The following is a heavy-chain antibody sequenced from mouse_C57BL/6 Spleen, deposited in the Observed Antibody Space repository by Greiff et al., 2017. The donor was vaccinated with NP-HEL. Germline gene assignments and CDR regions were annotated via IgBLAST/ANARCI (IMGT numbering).Heavy chain of an antibody. CDR2: IYPRSGNT. CDR1: GYTFTSYG. J-gene: IGHJ4*01. V-gene: IGHV1-81*01. Sequence: QVQLQQSGAELARPGASVKLSCKASGYTFTSYGISWVKQRTGQGLEWIGEIYPRSGNTYYNEKFKGKATLTADKASSTAYMELRSLTSEDSAVYVCARERIYYYGTLYAMDYWGQGTSVTVSS. D-gene: IGHD1-1*01. CDR3: ARERIYYYGTLYAMDY.